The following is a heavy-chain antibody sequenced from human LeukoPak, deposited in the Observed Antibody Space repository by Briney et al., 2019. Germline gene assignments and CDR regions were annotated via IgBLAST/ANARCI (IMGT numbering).Heavy chain of an antibody. Sequence: ASVKVSCKVSGYTLTELSMHWVRQAPGKGLEWMGGFDPEDGETIYAQKFQGRVTMTEDTSTDTAYMELSSLRSEDTAAYYCATVTPKQQMASYYYYGMDVWGQGTTVTVSS. J-gene: IGHJ6*02. CDR1: GYTLTELS. D-gene: IGHD6-13*01. CDR2: FDPEDGET. CDR3: ATVTPKQQMASYYYYGMDV. V-gene: IGHV1-24*01.